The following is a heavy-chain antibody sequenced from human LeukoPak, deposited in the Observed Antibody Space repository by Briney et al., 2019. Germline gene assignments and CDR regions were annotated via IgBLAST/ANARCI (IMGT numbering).Heavy chain of an antibody. V-gene: IGHV3-23*01. CDR1: GFTFSSYA. J-gene: IGHJ5*02. D-gene: IGHD3-3*01. CDR2: ISGSGGST. Sequence: GGSLRLSCAASGFTFSSYAMSWVRQAPGKWLEWVSAISGSGGSTYYADSVKGWFTISRDNSKNTLYLQMNSLRAEDTAVYYCAKLVPSDDFWSGYLGWFDPWGQGTLVTVSS. CDR3: AKLVPSDDFWSGYLGWFDP.